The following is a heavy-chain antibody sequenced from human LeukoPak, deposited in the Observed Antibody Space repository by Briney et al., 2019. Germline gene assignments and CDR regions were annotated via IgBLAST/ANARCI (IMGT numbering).Heavy chain of an antibody. D-gene: IGHD3-9*01. J-gene: IGHJ4*02. Sequence: PSETLSLTCAVYGGSFRGYYWSWIRQPPGKGLEWSGEINHSGSTNYNPSLKSRVTISVDTSTNQFSLKLSSVTAAYTAVYYCATDILTGYYDYWGQGTLVTVSS. CDR2: INHSGST. CDR1: GGSFRGYY. CDR3: ATDILTGYYDY. V-gene: IGHV4-34*01.